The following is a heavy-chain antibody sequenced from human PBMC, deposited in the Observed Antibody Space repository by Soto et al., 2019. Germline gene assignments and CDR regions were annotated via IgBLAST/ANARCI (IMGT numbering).Heavy chain of an antibody. CDR1: GLTFTSSA. J-gene: IGHJ5*02. V-gene: IGHV1-58*01. CDR2: IVVGSGNT. CDR3: AAYGSGSSNWFDP. D-gene: IGHD3-10*01. Sequence: ASVKVSCKASGLTFTSSAVQWVLQARGQRLEWIGWIVVGSGNTNYAQKFQERVTITRDMSTSTAYMELSSLRSEDTAVYYCAAYGSGSSNWFDPWGQGTLVTVSS.